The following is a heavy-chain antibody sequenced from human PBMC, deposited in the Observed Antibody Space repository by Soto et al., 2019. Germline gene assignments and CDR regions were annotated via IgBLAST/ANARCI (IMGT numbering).Heavy chain of an antibody. CDR3: ALQAYGPVWFDP. CDR1: GGSISSSSYD. V-gene: IGHV4-39*01. D-gene: IGHD2-8*01. Sequence: SETLSLTCTVSGGSISSSSYDWGWIRQPPGKGLEWIGSIYYSGSTYYNPSLKSRVTISVDTSNNQFSLKLSSVTAADTAVYYCALQAYGPVWFDPWGQGTLVTVSS. CDR2: IYYSGST. J-gene: IGHJ5*02.